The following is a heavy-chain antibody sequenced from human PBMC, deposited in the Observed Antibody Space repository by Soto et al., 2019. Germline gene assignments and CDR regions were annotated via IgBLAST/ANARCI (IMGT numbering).Heavy chain of an antibody. CDR2: IYRSGST. CDR1: GGIVSSSRW. J-gene: IGHJ5*02. CDR3: ARAQTYCSDTTCSTFWFDP. D-gene: IGHD2-2*02. V-gene: IGHV4-4*02. Sequence: VSGGIVSSSRWRRIVQKNPGKGLEWIGEIYRSGSTNYNPSLKTRVTISVDKSKNQFSLRLTSVTAADTAVYYCARAQTYCSDTTCSTFWFDPWGQGTLVTVSS.